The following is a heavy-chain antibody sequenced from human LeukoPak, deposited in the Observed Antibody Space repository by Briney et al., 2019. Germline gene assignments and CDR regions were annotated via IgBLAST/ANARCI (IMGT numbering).Heavy chain of an antibody. V-gene: IGHV3-66*01. Sequence: PGGSLRLSCAASGFTVSSNYMSWVRQAPGKGLEWVSMIYSGGSTYYADSVKGRFTISRDNSKNTLDLQMNSLRAEDTAVYYCARLDLTETYDLYYMDVWGKGTTVTVSS. CDR3: ARLDLTETYDLYYMDV. J-gene: IGHJ6*03. CDR1: GFTVSSNY. D-gene: IGHD1-20*01. CDR2: IYSGGST.